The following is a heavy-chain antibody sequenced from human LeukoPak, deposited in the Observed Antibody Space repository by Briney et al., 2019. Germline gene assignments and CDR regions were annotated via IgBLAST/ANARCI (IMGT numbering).Heavy chain of an antibody. CDR2: IPQDGNEK. CDR3: ARGEAFSGDS. CDR1: GFTLSTYW. J-gene: IGHJ4*02. V-gene: IGHV3-7*04. Sequence: PGGSLSLSRAASGFTLSTYWMSCVRDAPGKGLECVDNIPQDGNEKYYVDSVKGRFTISRDNAKNSLFLQMNNLIVEDSAVYYCARGEAFSGDSWGQGTLVTVSS. D-gene: IGHD1-26*01.